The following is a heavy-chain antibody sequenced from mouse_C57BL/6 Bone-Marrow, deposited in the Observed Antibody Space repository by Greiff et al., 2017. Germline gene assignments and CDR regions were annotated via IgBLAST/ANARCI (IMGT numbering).Heavy chain of an antibody. D-gene: IGHD2-4*01. CDR1: GYTFTSYW. Sequence: QVQLKQPGAELVKPGASVKLSCKASGYTFTSYWMQWVKQRPGQGLEWIGEIDPSASYPNYNQKFKGKATLTVDTSSSTAYMQLSSLTSEDSAVYYCARDSYYDVGAWFAYWGQGTLVTVSA. CDR2: IDPSASYP. CDR3: ARDSYYDVGAWFAY. V-gene: IGHV1-50*01. J-gene: IGHJ3*01.